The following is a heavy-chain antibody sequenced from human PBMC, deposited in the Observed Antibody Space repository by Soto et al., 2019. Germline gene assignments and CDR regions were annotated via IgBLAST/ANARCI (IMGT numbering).Heavy chain of an antibody. D-gene: IGHD1-26*01. CDR3: ARVESGSYDY. J-gene: IGHJ4*02. CDR2: MNQDGSDK. Sequence: PGGSLRLSCAASGIIFNGFGMHWVRQAPGKGLEWVANMNQDGSDKRYVDSVRGRFTISRDNAKNSLYLQMNSLRVEDTAVYYCARVESGSYDYWGQGALVTVSS. V-gene: IGHV3-7*01. CDR1: GIIFNGFG.